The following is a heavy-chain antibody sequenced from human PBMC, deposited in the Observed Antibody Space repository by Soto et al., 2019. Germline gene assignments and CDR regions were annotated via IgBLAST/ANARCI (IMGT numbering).Heavy chain of an antibody. CDR1: GFSLSTRGMC. CDR2: IDWDDDK. J-gene: IGHJ4*02. V-gene: IGHV2-70*01. Sequence: ESGPKLVNPTQTLTLTCTFSGFSLSTRGMCVSWIRQPPGKALEWLALIDWDDDKYYSTSLKTRLTISKDTSKNQVVLTMTNMDPVDTATYYCARTLPLLWFGEPSCRIGYFDYWGQGTLVTVS. CDR3: ARTLPLLWFGEPSCRIGYFDY. D-gene: IGHD3-10*01.